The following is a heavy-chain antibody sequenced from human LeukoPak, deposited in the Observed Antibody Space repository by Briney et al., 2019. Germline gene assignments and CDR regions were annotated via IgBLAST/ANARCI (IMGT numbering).Heavy chain of an antibody. CDR1: GYSFTSYW. Sequence: GESLKFSCKGSGYSFTSYWGGWVRQMPGKGLEWMGIIYPGDSDTRYSPSFQGQVTISADKSISTAYLQWSRLRSSDSAMYYCARRLGSPRTFDYLGQGTPVTVSS. D-gene: IGHD1-7*01. V-gene: IGHV5-51*01. CDR2: IYPGDSDT. J-gene: IGHJ4*01. CDR3: ARRLGSPRTFDY.